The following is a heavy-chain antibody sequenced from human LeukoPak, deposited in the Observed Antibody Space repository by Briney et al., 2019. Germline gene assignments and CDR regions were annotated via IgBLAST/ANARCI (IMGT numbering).Heavy chain of an antibody. V-gene: IGHV1-24*01. Sequence: ASVKVSCKVSGYTLTELSMHWVRQARGKGLEWMGGFDPEDGETIYAQKFQGRVTMTEDTSTDTAYMELSSLRSEDTALYYCATVPYYYGSGMGVDWGQGTLVTVSS. J-gene: IGHJ4*02. CDR2: FDPEDGET. CDR3: ATVPYYYGSGMGVD. D-gene: IGHD3-10*01. CDR1: GYTLTELS.